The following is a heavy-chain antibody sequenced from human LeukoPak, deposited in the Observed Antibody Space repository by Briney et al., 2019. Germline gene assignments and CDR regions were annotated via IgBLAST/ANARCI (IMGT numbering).Heavy chain of an antibody. Sequence: SGGSLRLSCVASGFTFEKYWMSWVRQAPGKGLEWVANIKLDGSEKNYVDSVKGRFTISRDNTKNSLYLQMNSLRVEDTAVFYCARDQYDTWSRRGNFDSWGQGTLVIVSS. D-gene: IGHD3-3*01. J-gene: IGHJ4*02. CDR3: ARDQYDTWSRRGNFDS. CDR1: GFTFEKYW. V-gene: IGHV3-7*03. CDR2: IKLDGSEK.